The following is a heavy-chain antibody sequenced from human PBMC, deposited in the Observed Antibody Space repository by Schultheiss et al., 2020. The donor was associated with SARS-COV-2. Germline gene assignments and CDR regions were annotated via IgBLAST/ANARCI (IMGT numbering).Heavy chain of an antibody. CDR3: ARESNDYVWGGGLDY. J-gene: IGHJ4*02. D-gene: IGHD3-16*01. CDR1: GGSINSYY. CDR2: IYYSGST. Sequence: SETLSLTCTVSGGSINSYYWSWIRQPPGKGLEWIGYIYYSGSTNYNPSLKSRVTISVDKSKNQFSLKLSSVTAADTAVYYCARESNDYVWGGGLDYWGQGTLVTVSS. V-gene: IGHV4-59*12.